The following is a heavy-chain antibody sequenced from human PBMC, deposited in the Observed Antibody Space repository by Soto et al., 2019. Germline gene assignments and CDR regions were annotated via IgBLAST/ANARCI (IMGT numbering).Heavy chain of an antibody. V-gene: IGHV1-18*01. J-gene: IGHJ4*02. CDR2: ISAYNTNT. Sequence: QVQLVQSGAEVKQPGASVKVSCKTSGYTFTSYHISWVRQAPGQGLEWMGWISAYNTNTNYAQKFQGRVTMTTATLTSTAYMELRSLRSDDTAVYYCARDTPPTDYWGQGTLVTVSS. CDR1: GYTFTSYH. CDR3: ARDTPPTDY.